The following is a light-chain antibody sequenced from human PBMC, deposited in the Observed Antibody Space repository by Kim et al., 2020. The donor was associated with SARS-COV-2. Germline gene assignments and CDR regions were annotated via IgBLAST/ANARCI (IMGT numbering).Light chain of an antibody. CDR2: GKN. J-gene: IGLJ2*01. CDR3: YSRDSSGDQLV. CDR1: RLNKYH. V-gene: IGLV3-19*01. Sequence: AWGQNVRMKSQGDRLNKYHESWYKQKPGPAPVLVIYGKNNRPSGIPERFSGSSSGDKVSLTNTGAQAEDEADFYCYSRDSSGDQLVFGGGTQLTVL.